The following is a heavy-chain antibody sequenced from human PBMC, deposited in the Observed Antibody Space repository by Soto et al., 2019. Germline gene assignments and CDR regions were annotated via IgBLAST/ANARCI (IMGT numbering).Heavy chain of an antibody. V-gene: IGHV4-30-4*01. CDR1: GGSISSGGYY. D-gene: IGHD5-18*01. CDR2: IYYGGTT. Sequence: SETLSLTCSVSGGSISSGGYYWSWIRQPPGKGLEWIGYIYYGGTTYYNPSLQSRVTISVDTYKNQFALKLSSVTAADTAVYYCARLGNGSGGDTYGSRFIDDYWGQGTLVTVSS. J-gene: IGHJ4*02. CDR3: ARLGNGSGGDTYGSRFIDDY.